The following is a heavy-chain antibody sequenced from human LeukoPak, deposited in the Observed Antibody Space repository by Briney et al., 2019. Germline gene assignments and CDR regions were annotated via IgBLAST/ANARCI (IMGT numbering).Heavy chain of an antibody. D-gene: IGHD5-18*01. CDR2: IKQDGSEK. V-gene: IGHV3-7*01. Sequence: GDSLRLSCAASGFTFSSYAMSWVRQAPGKGLEWVASIKQDGSEKYYVDSVKGRFTISRDNAKNSLYLQMNSLRAEDTAVYYCARKSWIQLWLAPFDYWGQGTLVTVSS. CDR3: ARKSWIQLWLAPFDY. CDR1: GFTFSSYA. J-gene: IGHJ4*02.